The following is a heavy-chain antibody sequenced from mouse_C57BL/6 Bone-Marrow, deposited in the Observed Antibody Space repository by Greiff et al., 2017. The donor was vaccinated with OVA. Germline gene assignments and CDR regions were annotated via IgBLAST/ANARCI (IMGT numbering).Heavy chain of an antibody. J-gene: IGHJ1*03. CDR1: GYTFTSYW. CDR2: IDPSDSYT. CDR3: ARGYGYFDV. Sequence: QVQLQQPGAELVKPGASVKLSCKASGYTFTSYWMQWVKQRPGQGLEWIGEIDPSDSYTNYTQKFKGKATMTVDTSSSTAYMQLSSLTSEDSAVYYCARGYGYFDVWGKGTTVTVSS. V-gene: IGHV1-50*01.